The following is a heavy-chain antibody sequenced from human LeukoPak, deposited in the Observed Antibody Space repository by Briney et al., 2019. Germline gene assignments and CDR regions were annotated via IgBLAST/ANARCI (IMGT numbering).Heavy chain of an antibody. V-gene: IGHV4-4*07. CDR2: IYTSGST. J-gene: IGHJ5*01. CDR3: ARGSGWCDF. D-gene: IGHD6-19*01. CDR1: GGSISSYY. Sequence: MASETLSLTCTVSGGSISSYYWSWIRQPAGKGLEWIGRIYTSGSTNYNPSLKSRVIISRDTSKSQFSLKLSSVTAADTAVYYCARGSGWCDFWGQGSLVTVSS.